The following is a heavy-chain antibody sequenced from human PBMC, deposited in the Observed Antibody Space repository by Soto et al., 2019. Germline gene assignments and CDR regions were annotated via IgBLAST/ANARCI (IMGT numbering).Heavy chain of an antibody. CDR1: GFTFSSYG. CDR2: IWYDGSNK. V-gene: IGHV3-33*01. J-gene: IGHJ3*02. CDR3: ARESSPVTHPSGAFYI. Sequence: QVQLVESGGGVVQPGRSLRLSCAASGFTFSSYGMHWVRQAPGKGLEWVAVIWYDGSNKYYADSVKGRFTISRDNSKNTLYLQMNSLRAEDTAVYYCARESSPVTHPSGAFYIWGQGTMVTVSS. D-gene: IGHD4-17*01.